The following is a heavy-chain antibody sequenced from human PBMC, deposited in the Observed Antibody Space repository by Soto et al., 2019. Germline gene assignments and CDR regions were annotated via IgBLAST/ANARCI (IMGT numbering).Heavy chain of an antibody. Sequence: PSDTLSLTCTVSGGSISSYYWTWIRQPAGRGMEWIGRIDTSESTNYNPSLKSRVTMSVDTSKNQFSLKLSSVTAADSGVYYCATTTSSWYGGHFDYWGQGTLVTVSS. D-gene: IGHD6-13*01. CDR1: GGSISSYY. V-gene: IGHV4-4*07. CDR2: IDTSEST. J-gene: IGHJ4*02. CDR3: ATTTSSWYGGHFDY.